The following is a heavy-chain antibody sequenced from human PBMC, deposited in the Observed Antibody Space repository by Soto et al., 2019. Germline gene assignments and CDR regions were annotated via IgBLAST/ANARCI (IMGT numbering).Heavy chain of an antibody. Sequence: SETLSLTCTVSGGSISSGGYYWSWIRQHPGKGLEWIGYIYYSGSTYYNPSLKSRVTISVDTSKNQFSLKLSSVTAADTAVYYCARVVGHWFDPWGQGTLVTVSS. D-gene: IGHD2-15*01. CDR1: GGSISSGGYY. J-gene: IGHJ5*02. CDR3: ARVVGHWFDP. V-gene: IGHV4-31*03. CDR2: IYYSGST.